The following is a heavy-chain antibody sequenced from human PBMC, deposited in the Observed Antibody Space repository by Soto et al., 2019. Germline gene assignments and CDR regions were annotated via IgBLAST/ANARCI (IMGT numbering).Heavy chain of an antibody. CDR3: ARYSSSWYEDYYYYMDV. J-gene: IGHJ6*03. V-gene: IGHV4-59*08. CDR2: IYYSGST. CDR1: GGSISSYY. D-gene: IGHD6-13*01. Sequence: SETLSLTCTVSGGSISSYYGSWIRQPPGKGLEWIGYIYYSGSTNYNPSLKSRVTISVDTSKNQFSLKLSSVTAADTAVYYCARYSSSWYEDYYYYMDVWGKGTTVTVSS.